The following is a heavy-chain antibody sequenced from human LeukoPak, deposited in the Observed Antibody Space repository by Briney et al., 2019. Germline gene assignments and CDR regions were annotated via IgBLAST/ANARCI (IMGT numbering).Heavy chain of an antibody. CDR2: ISSSSSYI. D-gene: IGHD2/OR15-2a*01. Sequence: GGSLRLSCAASGFTFSSYSMNWVRQAPGKGLEWVSSISSSSSYIYYADSVKGRFTISRDNAKKSLYLQMNSLRAEDTAVYYCARDWFHAIDYWGQGTLVTVSS. V-gene: IGHV3-21*01. CDR1: GFTFSSYS. J-gene: IGHJ4*02. CDR3: ARDWFHAIDY.